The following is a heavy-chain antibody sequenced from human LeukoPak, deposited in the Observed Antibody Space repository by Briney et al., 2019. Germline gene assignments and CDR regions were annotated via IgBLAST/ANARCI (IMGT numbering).Heavy chain of an antibody. J-gene: IGHJ4*02. CDR2: IYHSEST. CDR1: GYSISSGYY. CDR3: ARVDVEQWLGYDY. Sequence: SETLSLTCTVSGYSISSGYYWGWIRQPPGKGLEWIGSIYHSESTYYNPSLKSRVTISVDTSKNQFSLKLSSVTAADTAVYYCARVDVEQWLGYDYWGQGTLVTVSS. D-gene: IGHD6-19*01. V-gene: IGHV4-38-2*02.